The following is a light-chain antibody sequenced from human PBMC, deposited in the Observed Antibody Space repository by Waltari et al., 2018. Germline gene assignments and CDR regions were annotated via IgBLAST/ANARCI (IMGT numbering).Light chain of an antibody. V-gene: IGLV2-18*02. CDR3: SSPTTSITWV. CDR2: DVT. Sequence: QSALTQPPSVSGSPGQSVTISCTATSSDSGNYNRVSWYQQSPGTAPKLMIYDVTNRPSGVPHRFSGSKSCNTASLTISGLQAEDEADYYCSSPTTSITWVFGGGTKLTVL. CDR1: SSDSGNYNR. J-gene: IGLJ3*02.